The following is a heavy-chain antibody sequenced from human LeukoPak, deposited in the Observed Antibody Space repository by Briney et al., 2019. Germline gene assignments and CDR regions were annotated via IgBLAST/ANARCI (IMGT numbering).Heavy chain of an antibody. CDR2: INPSGGST. CDR3: ARVEGPNYDFWSGYYQYREYGIDV. D-gene: IGHD3-3*01. J-gene: IGHJ6*02. CDR1: GYTFTSYY. V-gene: IGHV1-46*01. Sequence: PWASVKVSCKASGYTFTSYYMHWVRQAPGQGLEWMGIINPSGGSTSYAQKFQGRVTMTRDTSTSTVYMELSSLRSEDTAVYYCARVEGPNYDFWSGYYQYREYGIDVWGQGTTVTVSS.